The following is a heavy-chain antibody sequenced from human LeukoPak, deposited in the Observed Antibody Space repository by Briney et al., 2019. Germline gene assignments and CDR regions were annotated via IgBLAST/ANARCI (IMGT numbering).Heavy chain of an antibody. Sequence: GGSLSLSCAVSGLTVRVNYLKWVRHTPGGGLECVLDLYSGGAAYYADSVKGRFAISTDTSKNTLSLQMNSLRVEDTALYYCARGTFSPQGSYYGHWGQGTRVTVSS. CDR1: GLTVRVNY. V-gene: IGHV3-53*01. CDR3: ARGTFSPQGSYYGH. D-gene: IGHD3-10*01. J-gene: IGHJ4*02. CDR2: LYSGGAA.